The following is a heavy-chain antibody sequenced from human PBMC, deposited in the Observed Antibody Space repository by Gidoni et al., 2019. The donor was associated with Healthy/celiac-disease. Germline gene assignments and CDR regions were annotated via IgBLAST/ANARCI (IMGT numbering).Heavy chain of an antibody. J-gene: IGHJ4*02. CDR3: ARDQGGVVISVEYYFDY. CDR2: INPSGGST. D-gene: IGHD3-3*01. Sequence: QVQLVQSGAEVKKPGASVKVSCKASGYTFTSYYMHWVRQAPGQGLEWMGIINPSGGSTSYAQQFQGRVTMTMDTSTSTVYMELSSLRSEDTAVYYCARDQGGVVISVEYYFDYWGQGTLVTVSS. CDR1: GYTFTSYY. V-gene: IGHV1-46*01.